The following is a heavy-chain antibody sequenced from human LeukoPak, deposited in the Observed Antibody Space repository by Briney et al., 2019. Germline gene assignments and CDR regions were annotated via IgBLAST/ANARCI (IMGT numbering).Heavy chain of an antibody. D-gene: IGHD6-13*01. V-gene: IGHV3-21*01. CDR1: GFVFSSYS. CDR3: ARGQAYSSSWYFDY. CDR2: ISSSGSFI. Sequence: PGGSLRLSCAASGFVFSSYSMNWVRQAPGKGLEWVSSISSSGSFIYYADSVRGRFTISRDNAKNSLYLQMNSLRAEDAAVYYCARGQAYSSSWYFDYWGQGTLVTVSS. J-gene: IGHJ4*02.